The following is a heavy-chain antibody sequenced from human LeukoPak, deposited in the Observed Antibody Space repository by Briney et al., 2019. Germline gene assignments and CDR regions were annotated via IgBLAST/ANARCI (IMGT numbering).Heavy chain of an antibody. V-gene: IGHV3-23*01. D-gene: IGHD4-17*01. CDR3: AKAWVPTTVTTFDY. CDR1: GFPFSSYA. J-gene: IGHJ4*02. CDR2: LNGSGGST. Sequence: GGSLGLSCAASGFPFSSYAMSWVRQAPGKGLEGVSALNGSGGSTDYADSVKGRFTISKDNSKNTLYLQMSSLRADDTAGYYCAKAWVPTTVTTFDYWGQGTLVTVSS.